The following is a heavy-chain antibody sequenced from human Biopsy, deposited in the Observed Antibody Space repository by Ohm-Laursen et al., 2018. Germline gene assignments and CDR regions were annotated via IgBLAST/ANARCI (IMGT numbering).Heavy chain of an antibody. D-gene: IGHD2/OR15-2a*01. J-gene: IGHJ6*02. Sequence: GTLSLTCTVSGGSISSDYWSWIRQTPGKGLAWIGYIYYSGCTNYNPSLKSRVTISVDTSKNQFSLRLNSVTAADTAVYYCARATNSTGWPYYYFYGMDVWGQGTTVTVSS. CDR3: ARATNSTGWPYYYFYGMDV. V-gene: IGHV4-59*01. CDR1: GGSISSDY. CDR2: IYYSGCT.